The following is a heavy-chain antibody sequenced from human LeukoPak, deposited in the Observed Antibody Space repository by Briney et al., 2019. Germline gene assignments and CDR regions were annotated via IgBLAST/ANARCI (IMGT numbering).Heavy chain of an antibody. D-gene: IGHD3-3*01. CDR2: IYYSGST. V-gene: IGHV4-31*03. CDR3: AMRYVSWTKPGWFAR. CDR1: GGSISSGGYY. J-gene: IGHJ5*02. Sequence: PSQTLSLTCTVSGGSISSGGYYWSWIRQHPGKGLEWIGYIYYSGSTYYNPSLKSRVTISVDTSKNQFSLKLSSVTAADTAVYYWAMRYVSWTKPGWFARGGQRSLATVSS.